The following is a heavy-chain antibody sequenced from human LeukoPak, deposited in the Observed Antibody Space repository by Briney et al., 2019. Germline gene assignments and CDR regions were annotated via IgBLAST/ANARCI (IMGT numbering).Heavy chain of an antibody. V-gene: IGHV3-48*01. Sequence: GGSLRLSCAASGFTFTSYNMNWVRQAPGKGLEWVSYISSSSGTIYYADSVKGRFTISRDNAKNSLYLQMNSLRAEDAAMYYCARGDSSGYFDYWGQGTLVTVSS. J-gene: IGHJ4*02. D-gene: IGHD3-22*01. CDR3: ARGDSSGYFDY. CDR1: GFTFTSYN. CDR2: ISSSSGTI.